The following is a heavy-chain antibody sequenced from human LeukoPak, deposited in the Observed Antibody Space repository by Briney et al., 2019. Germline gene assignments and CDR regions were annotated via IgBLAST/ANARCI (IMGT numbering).Heavy chain of an antibody. CDR2: IYHTGST. V-gene: IGHV4-34*01. CDR1: GGSFSHYY. D-gene: IGHD3-10*01. J-gene: IGHJ6*03. Sequence: TSETLSLTCAVYGGSFSHYYWSWIRQPPGKGLEWIGDIYHTGSTTYNPSLKSRVTTSVDTSKKQFSLRLSSVTAADTAVYYCARGRSSMVRGYYYYYMDVWGKGTTVTISS. CDR3: ARGRSSMVRGYYYYYMDV.